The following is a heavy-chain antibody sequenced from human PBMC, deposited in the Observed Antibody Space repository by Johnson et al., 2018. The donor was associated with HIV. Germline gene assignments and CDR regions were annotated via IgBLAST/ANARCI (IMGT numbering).Heavy chain of an antibody. CDR3: ARAGGSDSSGWYDAFDI. CDR2: ITSKTDGGAGT. CDR1: GFTFSNAW. D-gene: IGHD6-19*01. J-gene: IGHJ3*02. Sequence: EVQLVESGGGLVKPGGSLRLSCAASGFTFSNAWMSWVRQAPGKGLEWVGRITSKTDGGAGTYYADSVKGRFTISRDNSKNTLCLQMNSLRAGDTAVYYCARAGGSDSSGWYDAFDIWGQGTMVTVSS. V-gene: IGHV3-15*01.